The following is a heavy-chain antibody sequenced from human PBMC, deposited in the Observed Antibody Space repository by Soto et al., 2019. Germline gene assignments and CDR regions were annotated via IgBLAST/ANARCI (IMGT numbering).Heavy chain of an antibody. Sequence: QVQLVESGGGVVQPGRSLRLSCAASGFSFTTYVMHWVRQAPGKGLEWVAVISHDGSYKYYGDAVKGSFTISRDTSKNAVYLEMNSLRPEDTAVYYCAKGLLAIVGTTLPRDAFNIWGQGTMVTVSS. CDR2: ISHDGSYK. V-gene: IGHV3-30*18. CDR1: GFSFTTYV. CDR3: AKGLLAIVGTTLPRDAFNI. D-gene: IGHD1-26*01. J-gene: IGHJ3*02.